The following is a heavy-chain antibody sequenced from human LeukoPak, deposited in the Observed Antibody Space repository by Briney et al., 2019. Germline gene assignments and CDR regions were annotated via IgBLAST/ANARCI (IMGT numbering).Heavy chain of an antibody. V-gene: IGHV4-59*01. Sequence: PSETLSLTCTVSGGPISSYYWSWIRQPPGKGLERIGYIYYSGSTNYNPSLKSRVTISVDTSKNQFSLKLSSVTAADTAVYYCARVAVRIAVAGNFDDWGQGTLVTVSS. J-gene: IGHJ4*02. CDR1: GGPISSYY. D-gene: IGHD6-19*01. CDR2: IYYSGST. CDR3: ARVAVRIAVAGNFDD.